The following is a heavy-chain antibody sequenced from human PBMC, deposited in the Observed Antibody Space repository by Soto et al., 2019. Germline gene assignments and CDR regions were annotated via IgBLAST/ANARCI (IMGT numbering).Heavy chain of an antibody. J-gene: IGHJ4*02. CDR2: ISYDGTKK. D-gene: IGHD2-21*01. CDR1: RFTFGSYA. Sequence: QVQLEESGGGVVQPERSLRLSCAASRFTFGSYAMHWVRQAPGKGLEWVASISYDGTKKDYADSLQGRFTISRDNSKSTLYPQMNSPRVEDPAGFYWAGPIVVGGGGFDYWGRGTLVTVSS. V-gene: IGHV3-30-3*01. CDR3: AGPIVVGGGGFDY.